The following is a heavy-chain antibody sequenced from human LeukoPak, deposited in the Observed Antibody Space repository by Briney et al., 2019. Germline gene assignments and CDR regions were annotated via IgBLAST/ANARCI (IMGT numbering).Heavy chain of an antibody. CDR3: ARDLPYYDFWSGYFDSFGY. J-gene: IGHJ4*02. V-gene: IGHV3-33*01. Sequence: PGGSLRLSCAASGFTFSSYGMHWVRQAPGKGLEWVAVIWYDGSNKYYADSVKGRFTISRDNSKNTLYLQMNSLRAEDTAVYYCARDLPYYDFWSGYFDSFGYWGQGTLVTVSS. CDR2: IWYDGSNK. D-gene: IGHD3-3*01. CDR1: GFTFSSYG.